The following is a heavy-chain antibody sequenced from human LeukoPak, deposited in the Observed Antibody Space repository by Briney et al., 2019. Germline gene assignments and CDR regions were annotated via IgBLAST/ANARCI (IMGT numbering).Heavy chain of an antibody. D-gene: IGHD3-22*01. J-gene: IGHJ4*02. V-gene: IGHV4-34*01. CDR3: ARGFVSGYLLDY. CDR1: GGSFSGYY. Sequence: PSETLSLTCAVYGGSFSGYYWSWIRQPPGKGLEWIGSIYYSGSTYYNPSLKSRVTISVDTSKNQFSLKLSSVTAADTAVYYCARGFVSGYLLDYWGQGTLVTVSS. CDR2: IYYSGST.